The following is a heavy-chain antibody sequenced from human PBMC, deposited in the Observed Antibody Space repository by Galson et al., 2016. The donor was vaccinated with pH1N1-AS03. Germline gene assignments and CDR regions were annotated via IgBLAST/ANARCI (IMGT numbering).Heavy chain of an antibody. CDR3: ARGCSSTSCLGYVSWYLDF. CDR1: GYTFTSYG. CDR2: ISGNNGNT. J-gene: IGHJ4*02. V-gene: IGHV1-18*04. Sequence: SVKVSCKASGYTFTSYGITWVRQAPGQGLEWMGGISGNNGNTNYGQKVQGRVTLTTETSTSTAYMEMRSLRSDDTAVYYCARGCSSTSCLGYVSWYLDFWGQGTLVTVSS. D-gene: IGHD2-2*01.